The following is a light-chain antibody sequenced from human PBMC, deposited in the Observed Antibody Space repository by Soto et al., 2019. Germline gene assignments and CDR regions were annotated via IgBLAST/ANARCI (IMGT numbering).Light chain of an antibody. CDR1: SSDVGGYKY. CDR2: EVS. J-gene: IGLJ1*01. Sequence: QSALTQPASMSGSPGQSITISCTGTSSDVGGYKYVSWYQQHPGKAPKLMIYEVSNRPSGVSNRFFGSKSGNTASLTISGLQAEDEADYYCSYYTSSTTLVFGTGTKLTVL. V-gene: IGLV2-14*01. CDR3: SYYTSSTTLV.